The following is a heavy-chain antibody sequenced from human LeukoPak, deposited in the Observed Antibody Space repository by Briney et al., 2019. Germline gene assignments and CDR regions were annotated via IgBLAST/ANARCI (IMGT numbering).Heavy chain of an antibody. J-gene: IGHJ5*02. CDR3: ARQYSFDRSGYCQFDP. Sequence: PSETLSLTCTVSGGSISYNYWSWIRQPAGKGLEWIGRIYTSGSTDYNPSLKSRVTMSVDTSKNQFSLRLSSVTAADTAVYFCARQYSFDRSGYCQFDPWGQGTLVTVSS. CDR2: IYTSGST. V-gene: IGHV4-4*07. CDR1: GGSISYNY. D-gene: IGHD3-22*01.